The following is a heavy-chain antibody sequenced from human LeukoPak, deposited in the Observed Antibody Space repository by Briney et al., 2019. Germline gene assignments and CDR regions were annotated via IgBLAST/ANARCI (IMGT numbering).Heavy chain of an antibody. CDR1: GYSFTSYW. CDR3: ARLRGGGGYENYYYYGMDV. CDR2: IYPGDSDT. Sequence: GESLKISCKGSGYSFTSYWIGWVRQMPGKGLEWMGIIYPGDSDTRYSPSFQGQVTISADKSISTAYLQWSSLKASDTAMYYCARLRGGGGYENYYYYGMDVWGQGTTVTVSS. D-gene: IGHD5-12*01. J-gene: IGHJ6*02. V-gene: IGHV5-51*01.